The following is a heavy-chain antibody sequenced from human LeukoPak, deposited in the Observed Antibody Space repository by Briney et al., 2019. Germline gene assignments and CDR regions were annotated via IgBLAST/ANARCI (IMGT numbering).Heavy chain of an antibody. J-gene: IGHJ2*01. CDR3: ARLKYYDSSGYFWYFDL. D-gene: IGHD3-22*01. CDR2: IYFSGST. Sequence: SETLSLTCTVSGGSVSSYYWSWIRQFPGKGLEWIGYIYFSGSTSYNPSLESRVTISLDTSKNQFSLKLSSVTAADTAVYYCARLKYYDSSGYFWYFDLWGRGTLVTVSS. V-gene: IGHV4-59*08. CDR1: GGSVSSYY.